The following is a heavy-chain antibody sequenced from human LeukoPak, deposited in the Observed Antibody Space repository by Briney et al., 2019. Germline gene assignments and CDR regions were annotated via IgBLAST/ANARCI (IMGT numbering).Heavy chain of an antibody. J-gene: IGHJ6*02. D-gene: IGHD2-2*01. V-gene: IGHV1-18*01. CDR3: ARDCPSTSCFYGMDV. Sequence: ASVKVSCKASGYTFTSYSISWVRQAPGQGLEWMGWISAYTGNTNYAQKLQGRVTLTTDTSTSTAYMELRSLRSDDTAVYYCARDCPSTSCFYGMDVWGQGTTVTVSS. CDR1: GYTFTSYS. CDR2: ISAYTGNT.